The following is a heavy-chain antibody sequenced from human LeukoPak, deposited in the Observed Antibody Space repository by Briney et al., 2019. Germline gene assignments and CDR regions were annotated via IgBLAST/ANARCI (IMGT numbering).Heavy chain of an antibody. Sequence: GGSLRLSCAASGFTFSSHAMSWVRQAPGKGLEWVSAISGSGDSTYFADSAKGRFTISRDNSKNTLYLQMNSLRAEDTAVYYCAKSPLQLWRLFDYWGQGTLVTVSS. D-gene: IGHD3-10*01. CDR2: ISGSGDST. V-gene: IGHV3-23*01. CDR1: GFTFSSHA. CDR3: AKSPLQLWRLFDY. J-gene: IGHJ4*02.